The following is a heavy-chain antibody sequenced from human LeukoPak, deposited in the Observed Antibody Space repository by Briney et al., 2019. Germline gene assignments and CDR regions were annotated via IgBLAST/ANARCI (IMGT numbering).Heavy chain of an antibody. CDR2: FDPEDGET. CDR3: AINAYCSSNSCWGNSYYYYMDV. J-gene: IGHJ6*03. Sequence: GASVKVSCKVSGYTLTELSMHWVRQAPGKGLEWMGGFDPEDGETIYAQKFQGRVTLTEDTSTDTAYMELSSLRSADTAMYYCAINAYCSSNSCWGNSYYYYMDVWGKGTTVTVSS. D-gene: IGHD2-2*01. CDR1: GYTLTELS. V-gene: IGHV1-24*01.